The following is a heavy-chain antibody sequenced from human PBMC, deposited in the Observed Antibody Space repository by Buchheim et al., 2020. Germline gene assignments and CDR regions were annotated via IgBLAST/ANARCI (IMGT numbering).Heavy chain of an antibody. J-gene: IGHJ6*02. V-gene: IGHV3-11*04. CDR3: AKDGTLYYYYGMDV. Sequence: QVQLVESGGGLVKPGGSLRLSCAASGFTFSDYYMSWIRQAPGKGLQWISSSTTSGTTVDYADSVKGRFTVSRDNTKNSLYLQMNSLRAEDTAVYYCAKDGTLYYYYGMDVWGQGTT. CDR2: STTSGTTV. CDR1: GFTFSDYY. D-gene: IGHD6-13*01.